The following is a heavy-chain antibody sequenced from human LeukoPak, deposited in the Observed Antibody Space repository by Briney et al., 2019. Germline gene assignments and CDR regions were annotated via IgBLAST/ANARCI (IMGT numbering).Heavy chain of an antibody. V-gene: IGHV4-34*01. CDR3: ARVLRSRIKFTMVRGVSPANYHYYYMDV. J-gene: IGHJ6*03. D-gene: IGHD3-10*01. Sequence: SETLSLTCAVYGGSFSGYYWSWIRQPPGKGLEWIGEINHSGSTNYNPSLESRVTISVDTSKNQFSLKLSSVTAADTAVYYCARVLRSRIKFTMVRGVSPANYHYYYMDVWGKGTTVTVSS. CDR1: GGSFSGYY. CDR2: INHSGST.